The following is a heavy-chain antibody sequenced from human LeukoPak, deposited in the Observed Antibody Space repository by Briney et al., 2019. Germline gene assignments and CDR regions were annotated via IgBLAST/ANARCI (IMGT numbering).Heavy chain of an antibody. CDR2: INHSGST. CDR3: ARDLSGNDAFDI. CDR1: GGSFSGYY. Sequence: PSETLSLTCAVYGGSFSGYYWSWIRQPPGKGLEWIGEINHSGSTNYNPSLKSRVTISVDTSKNQFSLKLSSVTAADTAVYYCARDLSGNDAFDIWGQGTMVTVSS. V-gene: IGHV4-34*01. J-gene: IGHJ3*02. D-gene: IGHD3-10*01.